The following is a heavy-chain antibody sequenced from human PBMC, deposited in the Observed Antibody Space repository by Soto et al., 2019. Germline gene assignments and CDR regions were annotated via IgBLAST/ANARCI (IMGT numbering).Heavy chain of an antibody. D-gene: IGHD3-16*01. CDR3: AKGVPFTGGFDP. J-gene: IGHJ5*02. CDR1: GLTLRSYA. Sequence: EGQLLQSGGDLVQPGGSLRLSCAGSGLTLRSYAMTWIRQTPEKGLEGVSTISGRSADPSYADSVNGRFTVSRDNSKNTLYLQMNSLRPDDTAIYYCAKGVPFTGGFDPWGQGTLVTVSA. V-gene: IGHV3-23*01. CDR2: ISGRSADP.